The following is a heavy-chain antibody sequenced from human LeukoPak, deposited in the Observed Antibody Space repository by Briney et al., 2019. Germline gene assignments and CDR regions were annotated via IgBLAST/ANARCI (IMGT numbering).Heavy chain of an antibody. J-gene: IGHJ5*02. Sequence: PSETLSLTCTVSGGSISSYYWSWIRQPAGKGLEWIGRIYTSGSTNYNPSLKSRVTMSVDTSKNQFSLKLSSVTAADTAVYYCARIRITMVRGVSWFDPWGQGTLVTVSS. CDR1: GGSISSYY. CDR3: ARIRITMVRGVSWFDP. V-gene: IGHV4-4*07. D-gene: IGHD3-10*01. CDR2: IYTSGST.